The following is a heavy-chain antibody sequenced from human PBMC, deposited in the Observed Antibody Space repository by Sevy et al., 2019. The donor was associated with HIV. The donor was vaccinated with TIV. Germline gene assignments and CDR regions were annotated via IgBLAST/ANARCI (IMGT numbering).Heavy chain of an antibody. Sequence: ASVKVSCKVSGYTLIEFSMHWVRQAPGEGLEWMGGFDPEDGETIYAQRFQGRVTMTEDTSTDTAYMELSSLRSEDTAVYYCATGLPGEYVDCSSCYSDYFAYWGQGTLVTVSS. CDR2: FDPEDGET. V-gene: IGHV1-24*01. J-gene: IGHJ4*02. D-gene: IGHD2-15*01. CDR1: GYTLIEFS. CDR3: ATGLPGEYVDCSSCYSDYFAY.